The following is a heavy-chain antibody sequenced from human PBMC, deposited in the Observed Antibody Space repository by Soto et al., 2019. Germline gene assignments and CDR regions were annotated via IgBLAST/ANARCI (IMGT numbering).Heavy chain of an antibody. CDR2: IIPILGIA. CDR3: AMSSAPRVAFDL. J-gene: IGHJ3*01. CDR1: GGTFSSYT. V-gene: IGHV1-69*02. Sequence: QVQLVQSGAEVKKPGSSVKVSCKASGGTFSSYTISWVRQAPGQGLEWMGRIIPILGIANYAQKFQGRVTITADKSTSTAYMELSSLISEDTAVYYCAMSSAPRVAFDLWGQGTMVTVSS. D-gene: IGHD6-19*01.